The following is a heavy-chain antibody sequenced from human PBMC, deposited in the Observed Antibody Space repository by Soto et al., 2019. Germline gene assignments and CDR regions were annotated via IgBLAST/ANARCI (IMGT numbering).Heavy chain of an antibody. CDR3: ARPHDYGDYGYGGYFDY. J-gene: IGHJ4*02. Sequence: ASVKGSCKASGYTFTSYAMHWVRQAPGQRLEWMGWINAGNGNTKYSQKFQGRVTITRDTSASTAYMELSSLRSEDTAVYYCARPHDYGDYGYGGYFDYWGQGTLVTVSS. CDR2: INAGNGNT. D-gene: IGHD4-17*01. CDR1: GYTFTSYA. V-gene: IGHV1-3*01.